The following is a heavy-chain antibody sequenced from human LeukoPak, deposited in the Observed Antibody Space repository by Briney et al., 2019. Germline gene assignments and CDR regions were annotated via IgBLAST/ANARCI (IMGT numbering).Heavy chain of an antibody. J-gene: IGHJ6*03. D-gene: IGHD1-14*01. CDR1: GDSIRRSSYY. CDR2: IYHSGST. CDR3: AREPPYSGYYMDV. Sequence: SETLSLTCTVSGDSIRRSSYYWGWIRQPPGKGLEWIGSIYHSGSTYYNPSLKSRVTISGDTSKNQFSLKLSSVTAADTAVYYCAREPPYSGYYMDVWGKGTTVTVSS. V-gene: IGHV4-39*07.